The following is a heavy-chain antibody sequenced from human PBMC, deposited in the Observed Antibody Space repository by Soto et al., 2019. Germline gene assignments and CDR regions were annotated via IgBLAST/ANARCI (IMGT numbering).Heavy chain of an antibody. CDR2: INPSGSI. V-gene: IGHV4-34*01. CDR1: GGSFSGYH. J-gene: IGHJ4*02. D-gene: IGHD4-4*01. Sequence: VQLQQWGAGLLKPSETLSLTCAVYGGSFSGYHWSWFRQPPGKGLEWIGEINPSGSINYNPSIKSRVTISVDTAKNQFSLNLSSVAAADTAVYYCATFVGATTVTRGSPRDYWGQGTLVTVSS. CDR3: ATFVGATTVTRGSPRDY.